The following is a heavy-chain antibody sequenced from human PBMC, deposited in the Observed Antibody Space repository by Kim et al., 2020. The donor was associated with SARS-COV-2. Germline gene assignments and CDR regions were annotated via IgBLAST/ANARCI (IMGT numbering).Heavy chain of an antibody. CDR1: GYTFTSYA. J-gene: IGHJ6*02. Sequence: ASVKVSCKASGYTFTSYAMHWVRQAPGQRLEWMGWINAGNGNTKYSQKFQGRVTITRDTSASTAYMELSSLRSEDTAVYYCARDWRSGWSSGMDVWGQGTTVTVSS. CDR2: INAGNGNT. CDR3: ARDWRSGWSSGMDV. D-gene: IGHD6-19*01. V-gene: IGHV1-3*01.